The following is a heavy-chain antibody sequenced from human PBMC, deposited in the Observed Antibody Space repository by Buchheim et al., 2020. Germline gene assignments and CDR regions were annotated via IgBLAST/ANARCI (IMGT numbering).Heavy chain of an antibody. CDR3: AKDWSLGYSGYGDY. V-gene: IGHV3-30*18. J-gene: IGHJ4*02. CDR1: GFTFSSYG. Sequence: QVQLVESGGGVVQPGRSLRLSCAASGFTFSSYGMHWVRQAPGKGLEWVAVISYDESNKFYVDSVKGRFTISRDNSKNMLYLQMNTLRAEDTGVDFCAKDWSLGYSGYGDYWGQGTL. D-gene: IGHD5-12*01. CDR2: ISYDESNK.